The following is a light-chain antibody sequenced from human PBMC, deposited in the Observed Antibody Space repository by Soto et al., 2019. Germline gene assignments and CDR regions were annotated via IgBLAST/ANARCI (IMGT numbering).Light chain of an antibody. J-gene: IGKJ2*01. CDR1: QSISSY. CDR3: QQSYSTPYT. CDR2: AAS. V-gene: IGKV1-39*01. Sequence: DIQMTQSPSSLSASVGDRVTITCRASQSISSYLNWYQQKPGKAPKLLIYAASSLQSGVPSRFSGSGSGTDFTLTISSLQPEDFATCYCQQSYSTPYTFGQRTKREIK.